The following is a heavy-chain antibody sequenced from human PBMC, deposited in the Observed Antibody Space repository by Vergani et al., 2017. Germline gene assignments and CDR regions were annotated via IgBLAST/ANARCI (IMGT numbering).Heavy chain of an antibody. J-gene: IGHJ5*02. V-gene: IGHV4-61*08. CDR3: AGDTHSWQRADR. Sequence: QVQLQESGPGLVKPSQTLSLTCTVSGDSVSSGDYYWSWIRPPPGKGLEWIGSLSTSGGATHASHNPSLKSRVSISFDTAKSQFSLMLTSVTAADSAIYYCAGDTHSWQRADRWGQGLLVSVSS. CDR2: LSTSGGA. D-gene: IGHD6-13*01. CDR1: GDSVSSGDYY.